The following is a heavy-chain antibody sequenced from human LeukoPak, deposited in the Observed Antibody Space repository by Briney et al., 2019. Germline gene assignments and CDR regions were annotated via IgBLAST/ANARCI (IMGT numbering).Heavy chain of an antibody. CDR1: GGSISSYY. CDR3: ARSAIFGVVIFDY. D-gene: IGHD3-3*01. V-gene: IGHV4-59*01. Sequence: KTSETLSLTCTVSGGSISSYYWSWIRQPPRKGLEWIGYIHYSGSTNYNPSLKSRVTISVDTSKNQFSLKLSSVTAADTAVYYCARSAIFGVVIFDYWGQGTLVTVSS. CDR2: IHYSGST. J-gene: IGHJ4*02.